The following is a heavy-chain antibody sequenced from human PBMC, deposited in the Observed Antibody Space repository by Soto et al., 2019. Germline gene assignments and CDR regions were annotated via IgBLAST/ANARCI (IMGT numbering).Heavy chain of an antibody. V-gene: IGHV4-59*01. CDR2: IYYSGST. Sequence: ETLSLTCTVSGGSISSYYWSWIRQPPGKGLEWIGYIYYSGSTNYNPSLKSRVTISVDTSKNQFSLKLSSVTAADTAVYYCARFGYYDSSGPHYYYYGMDVWGQGTTVTVSS. CDR3: ARFGYYDSSGPHYYYYGMDV. D-gene: IGHD3-22*01. CDR1: GGSISSYY. J-gene: IGHJ6*02.